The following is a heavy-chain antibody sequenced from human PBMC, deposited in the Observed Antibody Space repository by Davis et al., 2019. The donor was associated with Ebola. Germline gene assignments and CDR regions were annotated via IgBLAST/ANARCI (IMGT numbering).Heavy chain of an antibody. D-gene: IGHD6-19*01. V-gene: IGHV1-18*01. J-gene: IGHJ4*02. CDR2: ISAYNGNT. Sequence: ASVKVSCKASGYTFTSYGIDWVRQAPGQGLEWMGWISAYNGNTNYAQKLQGRVTMTTDTSTSTAYMELRSLRSDDTAVYYCARLDSSGWSVKFDYWGQGTLVTVSS. CDR1: GYTFTSYG. CDR3: ARLDSSGWSVKFDY.